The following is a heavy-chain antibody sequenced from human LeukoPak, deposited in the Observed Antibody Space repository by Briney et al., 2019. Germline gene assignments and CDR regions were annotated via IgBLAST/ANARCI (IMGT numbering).Heavy chain of an antibody. CDR2: VRGSVGST. CDR3: AKGPLGYCSGGSCYSPN. V-gene: IGHV3-23*01. J-gene: IGHJ4*02. D-gene: IGHD2-15*01. Sequence: PGGALRLSCAASGFTFSGYAMSSVRQAPGKGLEWVSSVRGSVGSTYYADSVKCRFTISSDNSKNTLYLQMNSLRAEDTAVYYCAKGPLGYCSGGSCYSPNLGQGTLVTVSS. CDR1: GFTFSGYA.